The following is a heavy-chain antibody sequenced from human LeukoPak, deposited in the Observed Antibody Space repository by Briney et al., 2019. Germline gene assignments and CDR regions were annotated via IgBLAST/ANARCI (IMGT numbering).Heavy chain of an antibody. CDR2: INHSGST. Sequence: SETLSLTCTVSGYSISSGYYWGWIRQPPGKGLEWIGEINHSGSTNYNPSLKSRVTISVDTSKNQFSLKLSSVTAADTAVYYCARGLRQTYYYYYYMDVWGKGTTVTVSS. V-gene: IGHV4-38-2*02. J-gene: IGHJ6*03. CDR3: ARGLRQTYYYYYYMDV. CDR1: GYSISSGYY.